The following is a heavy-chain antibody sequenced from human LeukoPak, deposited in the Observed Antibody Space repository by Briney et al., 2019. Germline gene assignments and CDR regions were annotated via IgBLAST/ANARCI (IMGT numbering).Heavy chain of an antibody. CDR2: INPDSGFT. V-gene: IGHV1-2*02. D-gene: IGHD3-16*01. J-gene: IGHJ4*02. CDR1: GYKFTDDY. CDR3: APTAEAYTSWWKV. Sequence: VSVKVSCKASGYKFTDDYMHWVRQAPGQGLEFMGWINPDSGFTNYAQKLKGRVTMTRDTSISTAYLEVRSLTSDDTAVYYCAPTAEAYTSWWKVWGQGTLVTVSS.